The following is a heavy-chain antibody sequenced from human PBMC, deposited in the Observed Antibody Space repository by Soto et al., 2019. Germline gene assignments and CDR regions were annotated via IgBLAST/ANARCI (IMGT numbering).Heavy chain of an antibody. CDR2: ISGSGGST. Sequence: EVQLLESGGGLVQPGGSLRLSCAASGFTFSSYAMSWVRQAPGKGLEWVSAISGSGGSTYYADSVKGRFTISRDNSENTLYLQMTSLRAEDTAVYYCAKFGVGARVMDYWGQGTLVTVSS. CDR1: GFTFSSYA. D-gene: IGHD1-26*01. V-gene: IGHV3-23*01. J-gene: IGHJ4*02. CDR3: AKFGVGARVMDY.